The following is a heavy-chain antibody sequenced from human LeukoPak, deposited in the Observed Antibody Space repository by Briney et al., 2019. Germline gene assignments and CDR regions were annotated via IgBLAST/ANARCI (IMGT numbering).Heavy chain of an antibody. CDR2: IVVGSGYT. Sequence: SVKVSCKASRFTFSSPTVQWVRQARGQRLEWIGWIVVGSGYTNYAQKFQERVTFTGDMSTGTVYMELSGLRSEDTAVYYCAVARGLTDPLDFWGQGTLVTVSS. CDR1: RFTFSSPT. V-gene: IGHV1-58*01. J-gene: IGHJ4*02. CDR3: AVARGLTDPLDF. D-gene: IGHD3-10*01.